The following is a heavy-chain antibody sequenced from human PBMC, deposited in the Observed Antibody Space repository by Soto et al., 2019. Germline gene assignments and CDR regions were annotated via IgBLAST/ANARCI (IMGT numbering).Heavy chain of an antibody. D-gene: IGHD2-2*01. Sequence: QVQLQESGPGLVKPSATLSLTCAVSSGSISSSNWWSWVRQPTGKGLEWIGEMYHSGSTNYNPSLKSRVTISVDKAKNQFSLKLSSVTAADTAVYYCARGSSPDTSWYYYYMDVWGKGTTVTVAS. CDR3: ARGSSPDTSWYYYYMDV. CDR1: SGSISSSNW. V-gene: IGHV4-4*02. CDR2: MYHSGST. J-gene: IGHJ6*03.